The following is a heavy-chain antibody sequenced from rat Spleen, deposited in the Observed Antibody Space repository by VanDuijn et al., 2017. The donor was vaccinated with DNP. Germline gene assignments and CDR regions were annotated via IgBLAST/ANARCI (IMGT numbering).Heavy chain of an antibody. J-gene: IGHJ2*01. D-gene: IGHD1-8*01. CDR2: IIYDGSHT. CDR1: GFNLNDYW. Sequence: EVKLVESGGGLVQPGRSLKLSCAASGFNLNDYWMGWVRQAPKMGLEWVATIIYDGSHTFYRDSVKGRFTVSRDNRKNILYLQMDSLRSEDTATYYCTRRWYGSFGYWGQGVMVTISP. CDR3: TRRWYGSFGY. V-gene: IGHV5-7*01.